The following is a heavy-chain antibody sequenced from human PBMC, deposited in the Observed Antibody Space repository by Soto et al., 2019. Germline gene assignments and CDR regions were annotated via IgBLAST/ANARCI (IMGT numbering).Heavy chain of an antibody. CDR3: ARGYRGWHYGMHV. CDR1: GGSISSCGYY. D-gene: IGHD5-18*01. Sequence: PSETLSLTCTVSGGSISSCGYYWSWMRRHPGKGLEWIGYIYYSGSTYYNPSLKSRVTISVDTSKNQFSLKLSSVTAADTAVYYCARGYRGWHYGMHVWGQGTTVTVSS. J-gene: IGHJ6*02. V-gene: IGHV4-31*03. CDR2: IYYSGST.